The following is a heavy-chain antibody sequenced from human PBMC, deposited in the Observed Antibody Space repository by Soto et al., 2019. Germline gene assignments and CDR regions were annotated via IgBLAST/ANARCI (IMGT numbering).Heavy chain of an antibody. CDR1: GGYISSYY. CDR2: IYYSGST. Sequence: SETLSLTCTVSGGYISSYYWSWIRQPPGKGLEWIGYIYYSGSTNYNPSLKSRVTISVDTSKNQFSLKLSSVTAADTAVYYCARGDFWSGYRTPLYYFDYWGQGTLVTVSS. CDR3: ARGDFWSGYRTPLYYFDY. V-gene: IGHV4-59*01. D-gene: IGHD3-3*01. J-gene: IGHJ4*02.